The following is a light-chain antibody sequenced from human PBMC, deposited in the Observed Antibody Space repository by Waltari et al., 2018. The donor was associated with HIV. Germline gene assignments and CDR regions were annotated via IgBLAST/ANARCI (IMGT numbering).Light chain of an antibody. J-gene: IGLJ3*02. V-gene: IGLV3-21*03. CDR3: QVWDFTTDHVV. CDR1: NVGSKR. Sequence: SSILTQSPSVSVAPGKTAKISCGGANVGSKRVTWYQQKSGQAPLLVIYDDAARPAGIPARFSGSNSGNTATLTITRVEVGDEADYYCQVWDFTTDHVVFGGGTKLTVL. CDR2: DDA.